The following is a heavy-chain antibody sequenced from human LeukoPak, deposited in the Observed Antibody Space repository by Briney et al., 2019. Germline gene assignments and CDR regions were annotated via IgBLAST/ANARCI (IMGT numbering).Heavy chain of an antibody. CDR3: ARHGITMSPSDAFDI. Sequence: SETLSLTCTVSGGSISSYYWGWIRQPPGKGLEWIGSIYYSGSTYYNPSLKSRVTISVDTSKNQFSLKLSSVTAADTAVYYCARHGITMSPSDAFDIWGQGTMVTVSS. D-gene: IGHD3-10*02. J-gene: IGHJ3*02. CDR1: GGSISSYY. CDR2: IYYSGST. V-gene: IGHV4-39*01.